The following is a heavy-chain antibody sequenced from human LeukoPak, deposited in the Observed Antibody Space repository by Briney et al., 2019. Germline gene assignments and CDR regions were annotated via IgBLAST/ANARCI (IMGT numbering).Heavy chain of an antibody. Sequence: QPGGSLRLSCAASGFTFSSYSMNWVRQAPGKGLEWVSYISSSSSTIYYADSVKGRFTISRDNAKNSLFLQMNSLRVEDTAVYYCATKSGYDYTHKWWGQGTLVTVSS. CDR3: ATKSGYDYTHKW. CDR2: ISSSSSTI. V-gene: IGHV3-48*04. D-gene: IGHD5-12*01. CDR1: GFTFSSYS. J-gene: IGHJ4*02.